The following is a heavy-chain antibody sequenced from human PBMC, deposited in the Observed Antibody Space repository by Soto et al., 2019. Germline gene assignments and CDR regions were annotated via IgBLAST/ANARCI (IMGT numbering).Heavy chain of an antibody. CDR1: EFAFSNYW. J-gene: IGHJ3*02. D-gene: IGHD1-26*01. CDR3: VRTVSGSYSDAFDM. CDR2: INRDGTGT. V-gene: IGHV3-74*01. Sequence: GGSLRLSCTASEFAFSNYWMHWVRQAPGKGLMWVSRINRDGTGTIYADSVKGRFSISRDNTKDTVYLQMNSLRAEDTAVYYCVRTVSGSYSDAFDMWGQGTVVTVSS.